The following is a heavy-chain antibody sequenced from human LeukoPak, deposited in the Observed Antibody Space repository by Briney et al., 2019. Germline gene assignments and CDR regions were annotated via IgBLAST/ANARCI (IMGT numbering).Heavy chain of an antibody. J-gene: IGHJ4*02. D-gene: IGHD6-6*01. CDR1: GGSVSSGSYY. CDR3: ARGLSSIADSALGPSIDY. CDR2: IYYSGST. V-gene: IGHV4-61*01. Sequence: PSETLSLTCTVSGGSVSSGSYYWSWIRQPPGKGLEWIGYIYYSGSTNYNPSLKSRVTISVDTSKNQFSLKLSSVTAADTAVYYCARGLSSIADSALGPSIDYWGQGTLVTVSS.